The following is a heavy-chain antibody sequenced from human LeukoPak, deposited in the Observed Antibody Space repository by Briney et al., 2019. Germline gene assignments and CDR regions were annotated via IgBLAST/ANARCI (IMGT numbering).Heavy chain of an antibody. CDR1: GYTLTELS. J-gene: IGHJ4*02. CDR3: ATDRGYSYGYRGDNPFDY. CDR2: FDPEDGET. V-gene: IGHV1-24*01. D-gene: IGHD5-18*01. Sequence: ASVKVSCKVSGYTLTELSMHWVRQAPGKGLEWMGGFDPEDGETIYAQKFQGRVTMTEDTSTDTAYMELSSLRFEDTAVYYCATDRGYSYGYRGDNPFDYWGQGTLVTVSS.